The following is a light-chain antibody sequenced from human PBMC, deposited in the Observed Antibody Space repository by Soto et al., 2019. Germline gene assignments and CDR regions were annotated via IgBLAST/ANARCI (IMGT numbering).Light chain of an antibody. CDR2: EAS. CDR1: QRISSQ. CDR3: QQSYSSPWT. J-gene: IGKJ1*01. Sequence: DIQMTQSPSSLSASVGDRVTITCRASQRISSQLNWYQQKPGTAPKLLIYEASSLQAGAPSRFSGSGSGTDFTLTINSLQPEDFATYFCQQSYSSPWTFGQGTKVEFK. V-gene: IGKV1-39*01.